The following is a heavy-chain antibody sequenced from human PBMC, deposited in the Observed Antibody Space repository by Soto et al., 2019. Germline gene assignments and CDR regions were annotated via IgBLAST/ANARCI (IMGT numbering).Heavy chain of an antibody. CDR2: IYYSGST. J-gene: IGHJ4*02. V-gene: IGHV4-30-4*01. D-gene: IGHD2-21*02. CDR3: ARDSGGTVVTPPDY. Sequence: QVQLQESGPGLVKPSQTLSLTCTVSGGSISSGDYYWSWIRQPPGKGLEWIGYIYYSGSTYYNPSLKSRITKSVDTSKNQFSLKPSSVTAADTAVYYCARDSGGTVVTPPDYWGQGTLVTVSS. CDR1: GGSISSGDYY.